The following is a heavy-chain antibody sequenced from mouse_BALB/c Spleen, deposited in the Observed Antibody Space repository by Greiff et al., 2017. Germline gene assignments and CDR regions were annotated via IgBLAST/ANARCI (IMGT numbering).Heavy chain of an antibody. V-gene: IGHV7-3*02. CDR1: GFTFTDYY. CDR3: ARDIGYYGLYAMDY. J-gene: IGHJ4*01. CDR2: IRNKANGYTT. Sequence: EVQLVESGGGLVQPGGSLRLSCATSGFTFTDYYMSWVRQPPGKALEWLGFIRNKANGYTTEYSASVKGRFTISRDNSQSILYLQMNTLRAEDSATYYCARDIGYYGLYAMDYWGQGTSVTVSS. D-gene: IGHD1-2*01.